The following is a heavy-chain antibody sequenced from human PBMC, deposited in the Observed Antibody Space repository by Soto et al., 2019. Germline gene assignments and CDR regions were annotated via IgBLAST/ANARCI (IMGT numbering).Heavy chain of an antibody. CDR2: ISAYNGNT. D-gene: IGHD2-15*01. Sequence: ASVKVSCKASGYTFTSYGISWVRQAPGQGLEWMGWISAYNGNTNYAQKLQGRVTMTTDTSTSTAYMELRSLRSDDTAVYYCARDDDPCGGSCYPNNGIKDYWGQGTLVTVSS. CDR3: ARDDDPCGGSCYPNNGIKDY. CDR1: GYTFTSYG. J-gene: IGHJ4*02. V-gene: IGHV1-18*01.